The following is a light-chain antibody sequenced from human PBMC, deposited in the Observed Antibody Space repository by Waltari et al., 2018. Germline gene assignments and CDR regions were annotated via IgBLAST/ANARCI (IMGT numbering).Light chain of an antibody. Sequence: QSALTQPASVSGSPGQSITVSCTGTSSDVGAYNYVFWYQQHPGKAPNLIIYDVVKRPAGLSDRFSGSKSGNTASLTIAGRQAEDEADYYCSSRRSGSTLVFGGGTKVTVL. V-gene: IGLV2-14*03. CDR1: SSDVGAYNY. CDR3: SSRRSGSTLV. J-gene: IGLJ3*02. CDR2: DVV.